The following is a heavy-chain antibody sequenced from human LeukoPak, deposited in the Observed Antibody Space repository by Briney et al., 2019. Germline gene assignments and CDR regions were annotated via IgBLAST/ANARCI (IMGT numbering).Heavy chain of an antibody. CDR2: ISTTATTI. D-gene: IGHD3-10*01. CDR3: ARVLDGSDDC. Sequence: GGSLRLSCAASGFTFSDYYMSWIRQAPGKGLEWVSYISTTATTIYYADSVKGRFTISRDNAKNSLYLQMNSLSSEDTAVYYCARVLDGSDDCWGQGTLVTVSS. V-gene: IGHV3-11*01. J-gene: IGHJ4*02. CDR1: GFTFSDYY.